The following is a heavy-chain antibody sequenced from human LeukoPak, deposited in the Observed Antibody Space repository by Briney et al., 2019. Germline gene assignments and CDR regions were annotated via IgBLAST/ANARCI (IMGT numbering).Heavy chain of an antibody. Sequence: GASVKLSCKASGGTFSSYAISWVRQPPGQGLEWMGEIIHIFGTANYAQKFQRRVTITTAESTSPAYMEVGSLRSEDTAVYYCARLRDDFWSGYYISREASALDYWGQGTLVTVSS. CDR1: GGTFSSYA. CDR3: ARLRDDFWSGYYISREASALDY. J-gene: IGHJ4*02. CDR2: IIHIFGTA. D-gene: IGHD3-3*01. V-gene: IGHV1-69*05.